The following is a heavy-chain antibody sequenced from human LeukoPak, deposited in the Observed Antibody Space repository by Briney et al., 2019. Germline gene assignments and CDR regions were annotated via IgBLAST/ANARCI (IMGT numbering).Heavy chain of an antibody. V-gene: IGHV3-74*01. CDR3: ARHGGAAARGAFDI. D-gene: IGHD6-13*01. J-gene: IGHJ3*02. Sequence: PGGSLRLSCAASGFTFSSYWMHWVRQAPGKGLVWVSRININTDASSSIYADSVKGRFNMSRDNANNTLYLQMNSLRAEDTAVYYCARHGGAAARGAFDIWGQGTMVTVSS. CDR2: ININTDASSS. CDR1: GFTFSSYW.